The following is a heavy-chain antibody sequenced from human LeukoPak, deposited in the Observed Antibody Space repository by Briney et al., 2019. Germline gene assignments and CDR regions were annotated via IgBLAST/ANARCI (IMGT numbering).Heavy chain of an antibody. V-gene: IGHV3-21*01. CDR2: ISSSSSYI. CDR1: GFTFSSYS. J-gene: IGHJ4*02. D-gene: IGHD2-2*01. Sequence: PGGSLRLSCAASGFTFSSYSMNWVRQAPGKGLEWVSSISSSSSYIYYADSVKGRFTISRDNAKNSLYLQMNSLRAEDTAVYYCARDSFLGDIVVVPAAMGYYFDYWGQGTLVTVSS. CDR3: ARDSFLGDIVVVPAAMGYYFDY.